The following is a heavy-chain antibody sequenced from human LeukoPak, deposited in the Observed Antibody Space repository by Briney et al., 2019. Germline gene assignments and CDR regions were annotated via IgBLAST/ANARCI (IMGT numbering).Heavy chain of an antibody. J-gene: IGHJ6*02. Sequence: GGSLRLSCAASGFSFSDYWMSWIRQAPGKGLEWVASIKEDGSEKYYVDSVKGRFTISRDNAKNSLYLQMNSLRAEDTAVYYCARVALSGNYYYYYGMDVWGQGTTVTASS. V-gene: IGHV3-7*01. D-gene: IGHD3-3*01. CDR3: ARVALSGNYYYYYGMDV. CDR1: GFSFSDYW. CDR2: IKEDGSEK.